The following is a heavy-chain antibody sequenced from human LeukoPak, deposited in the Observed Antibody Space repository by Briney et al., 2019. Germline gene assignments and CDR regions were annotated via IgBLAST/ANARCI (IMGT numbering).Heavy chain of an antibody. CDR1: GYTFSSHS. J-gene: IGHJ6*03. D-gene: IGHD6-13*01. V-gene: IGHV1-18*01. Sequence: ASVKVSCKTSGYTFSSHSMNWVRQAPGQGLEWLGWISPYNGNTKYAQKIQGRATMTTDTSTSTAYMELSSLRSEDTAVYYCARGLVAAADYYYYYYMDVRGKGTTVTVSS. CDR2: ISPYNGNT. CDR3: ARGLVAAADYYYYYYMDV.